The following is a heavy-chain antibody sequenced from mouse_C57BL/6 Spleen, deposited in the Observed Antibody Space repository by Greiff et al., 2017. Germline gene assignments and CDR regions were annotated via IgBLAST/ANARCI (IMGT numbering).Heavy chain of an antibody. V-gene: IGHV6-3*01. J-gene: IGHJ4*01. CDR2: IRLKSYNYAT. CDR3: TGLYYAMDY. Sequence: EVQLVESGGGLVQPGGSMKLSCVASGFTFSNYWMNWVRQSPEKGLEWVAQIRLKSYNYATHYAESVKGRFTISRDDSNISVYLQMNNLRAEDTGIYYCTGLYYAMDYWGQRTSVTVSS. CDR1: GFTFSNYW.